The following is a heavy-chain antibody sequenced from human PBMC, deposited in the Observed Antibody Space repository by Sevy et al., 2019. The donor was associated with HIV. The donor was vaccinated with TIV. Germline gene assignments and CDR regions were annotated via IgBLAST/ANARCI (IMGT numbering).Heavy chain of an antibody. Sequence: GGSLRLSCAASGFTFSKYGMHWVRLAPGKGLEWVAGISYDGGNKDYADSVKGRFTISKDNFKNPLYLQMNSLRAEDTAIYYCAKPGKFSGSYLDAFDIWGQGTMVTVSS. D-gene: IGHD1-26*01. CDR3: AKPGKFSGSYLDAFDI. CDR1: GFTFSKYG. J-gene: IGHJ3*02. V-gene: IGHV3-30*18. CDR2: ISYDGGNK.